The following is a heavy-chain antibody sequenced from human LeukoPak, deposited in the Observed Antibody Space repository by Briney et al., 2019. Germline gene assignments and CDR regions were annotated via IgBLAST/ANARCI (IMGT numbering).Heavy chain of an antibody. CDR2: IWYDGSNK. CDR3: ARENLGGRLYSYYGMDV. J-gene: IGHJ6*02. Sequence: GGSLRLSCAASGFTFSSYGMHWVRQAPGKGLEWVAVIWYDGSNKYYADSVKGRFTISRDNSKNTLYLQMNSLRAEDTAVYYCARENLGGRLYSYYGMDVWGQGTTVTVSS. CDR1: GFTFSSYG. V-gene: IGHV3-33*01. D-gene: IGHD3-16*01.